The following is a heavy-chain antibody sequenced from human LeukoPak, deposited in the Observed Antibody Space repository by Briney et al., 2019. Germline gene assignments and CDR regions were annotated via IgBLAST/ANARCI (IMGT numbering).Heavy chain of an antibody. CDR1: GFTFSSYA. D-gene: IGHD3-16*02. V-gene: IGHV3-23*01. Sequence: GGSLRLSCAASGFTFSSYAMSWVRQAPGKGLEWVSAISGSGGSTYYADSVKGRFTISRDNSKNTLYLQMNSLRAEATAVYYCARDGRDDYVWGSYRIFDYWGQGTLVTVSS. CDR2: ISGSGGST. CDR3: ARDGRDDYVWGSYRIFDY. J-gene: IGHJ4*02.